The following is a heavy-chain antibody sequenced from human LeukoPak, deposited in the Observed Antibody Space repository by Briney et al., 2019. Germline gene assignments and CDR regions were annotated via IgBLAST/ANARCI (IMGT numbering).Heavy chain of an antibody. D-gene: IGHD1-1*01. J-gene: IGHJ4*02. CDR2: ISSSGSTI. CDR3: AKSKQLAPWDY. Sequence: GGSLRLSCAASGFTFSSYSMNWVRQAPGKGLEWVSYISSSGSTIYYADSVKGRFTISRDNAKNSLYLQMNSLRAEDTAVYYCAKSKQLAPWDYWGQGTLVTVSS. CDR1: GFTFSSYS. V-gene: IGHV3-48*04.